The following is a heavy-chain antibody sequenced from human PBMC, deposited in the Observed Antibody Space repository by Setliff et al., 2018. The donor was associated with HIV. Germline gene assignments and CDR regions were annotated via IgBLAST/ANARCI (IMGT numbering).Heavy chain of an antibody. CDR3: ARGRGWYGY. CDR1: GGSFSAYY. V-gene: IGHV4-34*01. Sequence: KPSETLSLTCAVYGGSFSAYYWSWIRQPPGKGLEWIGEINYSGGTNYIPSLKSRVTISVDTSKNQFSLKLSSVSAADTAVYYCARGRGWYGYWGQGTVVTVSS. CDR2: INYSGGT. J-gene: IGHJ4*02. D-gene: IGHD6-19*01.